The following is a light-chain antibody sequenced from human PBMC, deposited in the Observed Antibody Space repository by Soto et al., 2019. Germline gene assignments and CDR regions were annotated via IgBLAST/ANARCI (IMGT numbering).Light chain of an antibody. CDR3: QHGYVAPYS. CDR1: QAIDSW. J-gene: IGKJ2*03. CDR2: TGS. V-gene: IGKV1-12*01. Sequence: DVQMTQSPSSVSASVGDRVTITCRASQAIDSWLAWYQQKPGEAPKLLIFTGSLLHSGVPSRFTGSGSETDFTLTIRSLQPEDFATYYCQHGYVAPYSFGQGTKVDI.